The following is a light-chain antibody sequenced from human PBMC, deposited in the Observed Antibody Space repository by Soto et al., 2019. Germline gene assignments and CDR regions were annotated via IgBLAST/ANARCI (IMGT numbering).Light chain of an antibody. V-gene: IGKV3-15*01. CDR2: DAS. CDR1: QSISTT. Sequence: VMTQSPATLSVSPGERATLSCRASQSISTTLAWYQQKPGQAPRLLIYDASTRATGIPARFSGSGSGTEFTLTISSLQSEDFAVYFCQQYNNWPPITFGQGTRLEIK. J-gene: IGKJ5*01. CDR3: QQYNNWPPIT.